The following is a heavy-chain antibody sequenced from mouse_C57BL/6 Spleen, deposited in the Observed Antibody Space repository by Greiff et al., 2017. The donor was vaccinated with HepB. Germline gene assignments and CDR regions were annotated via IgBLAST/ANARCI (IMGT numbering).Heavy chain of an antibody. D-gene: IGHD1-1*01. Sequence: EVKLEESGGGLVKPGGSLKLSCAASGFTFSSYAMSWVRQTPEKRLEWVATISDGGSYTYYPDNVKGRFTISRDNAKNNLYLQMSHLKSEDTAMYYCARDTYGSPYYYAMDYWGQGTSVTVSS. CDR1: GFTFSSYA. J-gene: IGHJ4*01. CDR2: ISDGGSYT. CDR3: ARDTYGSPYYYAMDY. V-gene: IGHV5-4*01.